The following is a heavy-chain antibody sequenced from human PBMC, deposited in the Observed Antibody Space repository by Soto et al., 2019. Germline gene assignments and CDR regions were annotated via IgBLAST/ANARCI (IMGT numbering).Heavy chain of an antibody. Sequence: ASVKVSCKASGYTFTSYGISWVRQAPGQGLEWMGWISAYNGNTNYAQKLQGRVTMTTDTSTSTAYMELRSLRSDDTAVYYCARVGNGGYDCDAFDIWGQGTMVTGSS. V-gene: IGHV1-18*01. CDR2: ISAYNGNT. J-gene: IGHJ3*02. D-gene: IGHD5-12*01. CDR1: GYTFTSYG. CDR3: ARVGNGGYDCDAFDI.